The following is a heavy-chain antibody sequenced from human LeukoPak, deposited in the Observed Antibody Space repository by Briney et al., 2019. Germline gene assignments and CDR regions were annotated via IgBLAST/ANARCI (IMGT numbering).Heavy chain of an antibody. V-gene: IGHV3-7*01. Sequence: GGSLRLSCAASGFILSSYWMSWVRQAPGKGLEWVANIKQDGSEKHYVDSVKGRFTISRDNAKNSLYLQMNSLRAEDTGVYYCARYSGNPASFEYWGQGTLVTVSS. CDR1: GFILSSYW. J-gene: IGHJ4*02. D-gene: IGHD1-26*01. CDR2: IKQDGSEK. CDR3: ARYSGNPASFEY.